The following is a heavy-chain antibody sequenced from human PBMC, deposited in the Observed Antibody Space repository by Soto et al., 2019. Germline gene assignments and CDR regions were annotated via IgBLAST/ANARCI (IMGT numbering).Heavy chain of an antibody. J-gene: IGHJ6*02. V-gene: IGHV1-18*01. CDR3: AREGPAPYYYYGMDV. Sequence: QVQLVQSRGEVKKPGASVKVSCKTSGYSFTTYGFSWVRQAPGQGLEWMGWISGYNGNTNYAQKFRGRVTMTTDTSTSTAYMELRSLRSDDTAVYYCAREGPAPYYYYGMDVWGQGSTVTVSS. CDR1: GYSFTTYG. CDR2: ISGYNGNT.